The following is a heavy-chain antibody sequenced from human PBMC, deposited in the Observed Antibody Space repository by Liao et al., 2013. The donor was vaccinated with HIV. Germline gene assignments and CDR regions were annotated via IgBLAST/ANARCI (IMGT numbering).Heavy chain of an antibody. CDR3: ARGGLLSYDFWSGSPNYFDY. CDR2: INHSGST. CDR1: GGSFSGYY. Sequence: QVQLQQWGAGLLKPSETLSLTCAVYGGSFSGYYWSWIRQPPGKGLEWIGEINHSGSTNYTPSLMSRVTISVDTSKKQFSLKLSSVTAADTAVYYCARGGLLSYDFWSGSPNYFDYWGQGTLVTVSS. V-gene: IGHV4-34*01. J-gene: IGHJ4*02. D-gene: IGHD3-3*01.